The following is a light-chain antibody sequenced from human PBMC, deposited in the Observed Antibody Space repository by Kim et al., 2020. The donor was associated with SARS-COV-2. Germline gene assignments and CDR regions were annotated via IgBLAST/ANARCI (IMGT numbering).Light chain of an antibody. V-gene: IGLV1-44*01. CDR2: SND. CDR1: SPDIGSET. CDR3: AAWDASVNGVV. Sequence: GPRVTLSCSGSSPDIGSETVNWYQQLPGTAPKLLIYSNDQRPSGVPDRFSGSKSGTSASLAISGLQSEDEADYYCAAWDASVNGVVFGGGTQLTVL. J-gene: IGLJ2*01.